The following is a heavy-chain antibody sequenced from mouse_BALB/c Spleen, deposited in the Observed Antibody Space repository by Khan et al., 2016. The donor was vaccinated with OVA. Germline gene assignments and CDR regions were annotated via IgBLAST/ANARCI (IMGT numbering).Heavy chain of an antibody. J-gene: IGHJ4*01. CDR3: TRPPHFSYVLVY. Sequence: QIQLVQSGPELKKPGETVKISCKASGYTFTNYGMNWVKQAPGKALKWMGWISTYTGEPTYADDFKGRFAFSLETSASTAYLQINNLKNEDTATYYCTRPPHFSYVLVYWGNGTSVTVSS. CDR1: GYTFTNYG. V-gene: IGHV9-3-1*01. CDR2: ISTYTGEP.